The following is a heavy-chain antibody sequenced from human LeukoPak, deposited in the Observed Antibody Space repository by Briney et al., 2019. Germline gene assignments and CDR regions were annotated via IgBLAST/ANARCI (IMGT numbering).Heavy chain of an antibody. Sequence: GGSLTLACAASGFSFSDYARSGFRQAPGKGPEGVSGIIDSGASRYYQHSVKGRLTISRDNAKNTMYLHMNNLSAEDTAVYYCAKVKITMIVVVVTTNGFFDYWGQGTLVTVSS. V-gene: IGHV3-23*01. CDR2: IIDSGASR. CDR3: AKVKITMIVVVVTTNGFFDY. CDR1: GFSFSDYA. D-gene: IGHD3-22*01. J-gene: IGHJ4*02.